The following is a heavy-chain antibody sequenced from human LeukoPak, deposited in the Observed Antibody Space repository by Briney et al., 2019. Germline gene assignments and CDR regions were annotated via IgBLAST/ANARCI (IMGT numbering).Heavy chain of an antibody. CDR3: TRDRAGTQSWVEFDL. CDR1: GLSVSSTY. V-gene: IGHV3-66*03. D-gene: IGHD3-10*01. J-gene: IGHJ5*02. CDR2: IYTSDST. Sequence: SGGSLRLSCAASGLSVSSTYMSWVRQAPGKGLEWVSLIYTSDSTFYADSVMGRFTISRDNSKNTLFLQMNSLRAEDSAVYYCTRDRAGTQSWVEFDLWGQGTLVTVSS.